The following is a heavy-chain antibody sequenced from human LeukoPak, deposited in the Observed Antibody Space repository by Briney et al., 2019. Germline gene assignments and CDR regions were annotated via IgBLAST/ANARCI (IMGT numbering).Heavy chain of an antibody. CDR2: ITSSSTYI. V-gene: IGHV3-21*01. CDR3: ARVGYSYTFDY. D-gene: IGHD5-18*01. J-gene: IGHJ4*02. CDR1: GFIFSSYS. Sequence: GGSLRLSCAASGFIFSSYSMKGVRQAPGKGLEWVSYITSSSTYIYYGDSVKGRFTVSRDNAKNSLYLQMNSLRAEDTAVYYCARVGYSYTFDYWGQGTLVTVSS.